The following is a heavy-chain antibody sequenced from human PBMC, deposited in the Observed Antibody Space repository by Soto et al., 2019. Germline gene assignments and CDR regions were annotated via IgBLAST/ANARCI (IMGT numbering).Heavy chain of an antibody. CDR1: GGSISSGSFY. V-gene: IGHV4-31*03. CDR3: ARTTFYDIFTAYYSLFDY. D-gene: IGHD3-9*01. CDR2: ISDSGSS. J-gene: IGHJ4*02. Sequence: PSETLSLTCTVSGGSISSGSFYRSWIRQHPGKGLEWIGHISDSGSSYYNPSLESRVTISVDTSKNQFSLKLSAVTAADTAVYFCARTTFYDIFTAYYSLFDYWGQGTLVTVSS.